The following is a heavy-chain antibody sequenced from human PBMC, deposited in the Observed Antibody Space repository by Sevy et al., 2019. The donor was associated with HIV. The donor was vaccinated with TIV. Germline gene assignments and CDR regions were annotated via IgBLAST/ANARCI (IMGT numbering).Heavy chain of an antibody. D-gene: IGHD4-4*01. CDR2: ISSSSSTI. Sequence: GGSLRLSCAASGFTFSSYSMNWVRQAPGKGLEWVSYISSSSSTIYYADPGKGRFTITRENAKNSLYLQMNSLRAEDTAVYYCARDRTTVPYYGMDVWGQGTTVTVSS. V-gene: IGHV3-48*01. CDR1: GFTFSSYS. CDR3: ARDRTTVPYYGMDV. J-gene: IGHJ6*02.